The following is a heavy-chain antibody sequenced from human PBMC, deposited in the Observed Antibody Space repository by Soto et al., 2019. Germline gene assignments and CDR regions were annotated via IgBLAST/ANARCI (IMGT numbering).Heavy chain of an antibody. V-gene: IGHV1-18*01. J-gene: IGHJ6*03. CDR3: ARRRAAGFSYYYYMDV. D-gene: IGHD3-10*01. CDR1: GYTFTSYG. CDR2: ISTYNGNT. Sequence: QVQLVQSGAEVRKPGASVKVSCKASGYTFTSYGISWVRQAPGQGLEWMGWISTYNGNTNYAQKLQGRVTMTTDTSTSTAYMELRSLRSDDTAVYYCARRRAAGFSYYYYMDVCGKGTTVTVSS.